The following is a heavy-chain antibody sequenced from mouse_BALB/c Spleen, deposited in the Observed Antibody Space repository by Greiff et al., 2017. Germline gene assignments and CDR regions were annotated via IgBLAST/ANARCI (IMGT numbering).Heavy chain of an antibody. CDR1: GYTFTSSG. J-gene: IGHJ3*01. CDR3: ARGGNGNPFAY. V-gene: IGHV1S130*01. CDR2: IHPNSGNT. Sequence: QVQLKQPGSVLVRPGASVKLSCKASGYTFTSSGMHWAKQSPGQGLEWIGEIHPNSGNTNYNEKLTGMATLTVDTSSSTTYVELSSLTSEDSAVYYCARGGNGNPFAYWGQGTLVTVSA. D-gene: IGHD2-1*01.